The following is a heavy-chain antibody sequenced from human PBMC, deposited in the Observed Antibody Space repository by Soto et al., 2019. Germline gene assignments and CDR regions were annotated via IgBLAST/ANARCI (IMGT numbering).Heavy chain of an antibody. D-gene: IGHD2-15*01. CDR1: GGTFSSYA. Sequence: QVQLVQSGAEVKKPGSSVKVSCKASGGTFSSYAISWVRQAPGQGLEWMGGIIPIFGTANYAQKFQGRVTMAADESTSTAYMELSSLRSEDTAVYYCASSGVVVVAATPPPRWWGQGTLVTVSS. V-gene: IGHV1-69*12. CDR3: ASSGVVVVAATPPPRW. J-gene: IGHJ4*02. CDR2: IIPIFGTA.